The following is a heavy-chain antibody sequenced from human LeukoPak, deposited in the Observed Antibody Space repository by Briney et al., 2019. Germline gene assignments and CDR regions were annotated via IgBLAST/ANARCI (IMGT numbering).Heavy chain of an antibody. CDR1: GFTFSSYW. V-gene: IGHV3-7*01. D-gene: IGHD1-1*01. J-gene: IGHJ4*02. CDR2: IKQDGSEK. Sequence: GGSLRLXCAASGFTFSSYWMSWVRRAPGKGLESVANIKQDGSEKYYVDSVKGRFTISRDNAKNSLYLQMNSLRAEDTAVYYCARPNWNDKDYWGQGTLVTVSS. CDR3: ARPNWNDKDY.